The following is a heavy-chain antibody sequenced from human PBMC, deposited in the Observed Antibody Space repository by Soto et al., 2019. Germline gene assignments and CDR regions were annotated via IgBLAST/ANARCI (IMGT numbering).Heavy chain of an antibody. CDR1: GYTFSGYY. CDR3: AREGTGYSAFDI. J-gene: IGHJ3*02. D-gene: IGHD3-9*01. CDR2: INPKSGGT. Sequence: ASVKVSCKASGYTFSGYYIHCVRQAPGQGLEWMGWINPKSGGTKYTQKFQGRVTMTRDTSINTAYMDLSRVTSDDTAVYYCAREGTGYSAFDIWGQGTMVTVSS. V-gene: IGHV1-2*02.